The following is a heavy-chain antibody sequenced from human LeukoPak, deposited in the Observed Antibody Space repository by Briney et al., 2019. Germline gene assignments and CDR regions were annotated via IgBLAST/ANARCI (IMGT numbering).Heavy chain of an antibody. D-gene: IGHD4-17*01. CDR1: GFTFSSYG. CDR2: ISYDGSNK. V-gene: IGHV3-30*03. J-gene: IGHJ3*02. CDR3: ASSQLRYGDYIEVDALDI. Sequence: PGGSLRLSCAASGFTFSSYGMHWVRQAPGKGLEWVAVISYDGSNKYYADSVKGRFTISRDNSKNTLYLQMNSLRAEDAAVYYCASSQLRYGDYIEVDALDIWGQGTMVTVSS.